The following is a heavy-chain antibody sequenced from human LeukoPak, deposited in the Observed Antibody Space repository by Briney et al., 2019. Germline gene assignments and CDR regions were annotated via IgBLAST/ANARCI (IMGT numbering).Heavy chain of an antibody. V-gene: IGHV4-34*01. CDR3: ASYGSGSYPIYYYYMDV. J-gene: IGHJ6*03. CDR2: IYYSGST. Sequence: SETLSLTCAVYGGSFSGYYWGWIRQPPGKGLEWIGSIYYSGSTYYNPSLKSRVTISVDTSKNQFSLKLSSVTAADTAVYYCASYGSGSYPIYYYYMDVWGKGTTVTVSS. CDR1: GGSFSGYY. D-gene: IGHD3-10*01.